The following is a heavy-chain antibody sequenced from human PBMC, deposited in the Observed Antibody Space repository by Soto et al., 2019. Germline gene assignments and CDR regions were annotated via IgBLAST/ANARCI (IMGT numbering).Heavy chain of an antibody. CDR3: AKDESPNSSSWPIPFDY. CDR2: ISVSGGCT. Sequence: PGGSLRLSCAASGFTFSSYSMNWVRQAPGKGLEWVSAISVSGGCTYYADSVKGRFTISRDNSKNTLYLQMNSLRAEDTAFFYCAKDESPNSSSWPIPFDYWGQGTLVTVS. CDR1: GFTFSSYS. D-gene: IGHD6-13*01. J-gene: IGHJ4*02. V-gene: IGHV3-23*01.